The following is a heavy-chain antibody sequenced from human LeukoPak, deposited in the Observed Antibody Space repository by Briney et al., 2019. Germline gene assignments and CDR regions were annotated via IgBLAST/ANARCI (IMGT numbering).Heavy chain of an antibody. Sequence: SETLSLTCTVSGGSISSSSYYWGWIRQPPGKGLEWIANIYYNGDTYFNASLKSRVTISIDTSKNQFSLRLTSVTAADTAVYYCARQTGSGLFILPGGQGTLVTVSS. CDR1: GGSISSSSYY. CDR3: ARQTGSGLFILP. V-gene: IGHV4-39*01. CDR2: IYYNGDT. J-gene: IGHJ4*02. D-gene: IGHD3/OR15-3a*01.